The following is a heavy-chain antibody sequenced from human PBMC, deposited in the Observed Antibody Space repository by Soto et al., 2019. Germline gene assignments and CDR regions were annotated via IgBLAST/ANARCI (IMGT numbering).Heavy chain of an antibody. D-gene: IGHD2-21*01. V-gene: IGHV3-33*05. J-gene: IGHJ4*02. CDR3: AGGDHYFAY. CDR1: GFTFNTFG. Sequence: QVQLVESGGGVVQPGRSLRLSCAASGFTFNTFGMHWVRQAPGKGLEWVAVLSFDGDNKYYADSVKGRFAISRDISKNTLFLQMSSLRAEDTAVYYCAGGDHYFAYWGLGTLVTVSS. CDR2: LSFDGDNK.